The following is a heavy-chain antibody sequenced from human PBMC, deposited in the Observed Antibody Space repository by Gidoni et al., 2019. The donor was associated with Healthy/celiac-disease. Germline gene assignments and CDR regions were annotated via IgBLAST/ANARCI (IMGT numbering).Heavy chain of an antibody. CDR1: GGSSSRYY. Sequence: QVQLQESGPGLVKPSETLSLTCTVSGGSSSRYYWSWIRQPPGKGLEWIGDIYYSGSTNYNPSLKSRVTISVDTSKNQFSLKLSSVTAADTAVYYCARDLPVYHRGQRTLWYFDLWGRGTLVTVSS. CDR2: IYYSGST. CDR3: ARDLPVYHRGQRTLWYFDL. J-gene: IGHJ2*01. D-gene: IGHD6-25*01. V-gene: IGHV4-59*01.